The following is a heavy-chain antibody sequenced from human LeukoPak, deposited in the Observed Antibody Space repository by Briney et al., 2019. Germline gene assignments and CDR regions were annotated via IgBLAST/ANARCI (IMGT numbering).Heavy chain of an antibody. J-gene: IGHJ4*02. CDR1: GGSISSSSYY. CDR3: ARDAVGDDYYDSSSFDY. Sequence: PSETLSLTCAVSGGSISSSSYYWGWIRQPPGKGLEWIGSIYYSGSTYYNPSLKSRVTISVDTSKNQFSLKLSSVTAADTAVYYCARDAVGDDYYDSSSFDYWGQGTLVTVSS. V-gene: IGHV4-39*07. D-gene: IGHD3-22*01. CDR2: IYYSGST.